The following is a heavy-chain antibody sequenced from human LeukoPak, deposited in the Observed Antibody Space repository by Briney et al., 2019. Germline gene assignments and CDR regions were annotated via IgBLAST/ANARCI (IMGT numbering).Heavy chain of an antibody. CDR3: AKDRVWRGYCSGGSCYPYEAFDI. CDR1: GFTFDDYA. CDR2: ISWNSGSI. J-gene: IGHJ3*02. D-gene: IGHD2-15*01. Sequence: GGSLRLSCAASGFTFDDYAMHWVRQAPGKGLEWVSAISWNSGSIGYADSVKGRFTVSRDNAKNSLYLQMNSLRAEDTALYYCAKDRVWRGYCSGGSCYPYEAFDIWGQGTMVTVSS. V-gene: IGHV3-9*01.